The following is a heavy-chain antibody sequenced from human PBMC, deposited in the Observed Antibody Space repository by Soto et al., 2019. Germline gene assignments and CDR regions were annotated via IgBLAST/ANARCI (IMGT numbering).Heavy chain of an antibody. V-gene: IGHV5-51*01. CDR2: IYPGDSDT. D-gene: IGHD3-10*01. CDR3: ARHSTSAPKDY. Sequence: PGESLKISCKGSGYSFTTYWIAWVRQMPGKGLEWVGIIYPGDSDTRYGPSFEGHVTISVDKSISTAFLQWNSLKASDNAIYYCARHSTSAPKDYWGQGTLVTVSS. J-gene: IGHJ4*01. CDR1: GYSFTTYW.